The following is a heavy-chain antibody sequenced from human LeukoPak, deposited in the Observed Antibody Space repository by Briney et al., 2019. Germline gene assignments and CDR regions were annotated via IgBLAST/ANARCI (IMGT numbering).Heavy chain of an antibody. CDR3: AGGYGFEY. D-gene: IGHD1-1*01. Sequence: GGSLRLSCAASGFTLSGYWMHWVRQAPGKGLVWVSRINSDGSSTSYADSVKGRFTISRDNAKNTLYLQMHSLRADDTAVYYCAGGYGFEYWGQGTLVTVSS. J-gene: IGHJ4*02. CDR2: INSDGSST. V-gene: IGHV3-74*01. CDR1: GFTLSGYW.